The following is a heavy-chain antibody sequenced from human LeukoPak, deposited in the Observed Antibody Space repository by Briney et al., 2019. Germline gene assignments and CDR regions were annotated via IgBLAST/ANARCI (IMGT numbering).Heavy chain of an antibody. J-gene: IGHJ5*02. D-gene: IGHD3-22*01. CDR1: GFTFSSYA. CDR2: ISYDGSNK. Sequence: GGSLRLSCADSGFTFSSYAMYWVRQAPGKGLEWVAVISYDGSNKYYADSVKGRFTISRDNSKNTLYLQMNSLRAEDTAVYYCARVQGYYYDSSGYFDPWGQGTLVTVSS. V-gene: IGHV3-30*04. CDR3: ARVQGYYYDSSGYFDP.